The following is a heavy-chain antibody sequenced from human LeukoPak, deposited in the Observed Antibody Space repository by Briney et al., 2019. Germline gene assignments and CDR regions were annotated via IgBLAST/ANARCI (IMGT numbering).Heavy chain of an antibody. D-gene: IGHD2-15*01. Sequence: GGSLRLSCVVSGFNFNAYSMNWVRQAPGQGLDWLSYISSDSGTIYYADSVKGRFTIPRDNAQNSLYLQINSLRAEDTAVYYCAREGRLRPSHIDYWGQGTLVTVSS. V-gene: IGHV3-48*04. J-gene: IGHJ4*02. CDR1: GFNFNAYS. CDR2: ISSDSGTI. CDR3: AREGRLRPSHIDY.